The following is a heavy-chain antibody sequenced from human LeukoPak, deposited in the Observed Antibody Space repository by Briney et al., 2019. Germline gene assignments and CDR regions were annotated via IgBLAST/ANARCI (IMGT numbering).Heavy chain of an antibody. CDR1: GFIFSSFG. V-gene: IGHV3-30*18. CDR2: ISYDGTDK. CDR3: AKTEPGYSSGCPDY. D-gene: IGHD6-19*01. J-gene: IGHJ4*02. Sequence: GGSLRLSCVTYGFIFSSFGLNWVRQAPGKGLEWVAVISYDGTDKHYADSVKGRFTISRDNSKNTLYLQMNSLRAEDTAVYYCAKTEPGYSSGCPDYWGQGTLVTVSS.